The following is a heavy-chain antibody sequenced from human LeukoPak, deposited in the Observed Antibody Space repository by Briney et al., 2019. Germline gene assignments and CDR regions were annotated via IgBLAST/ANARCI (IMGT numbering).Heavy chain of an antibody. Sequence: GGSLRLSCVASGFTFSSSWMTWVRQAPGMGLERVANIKADGSGKYYADSVRGRFTISRDNSKNTLYLQMNSLRAEDTAVYYCARDFGGVWGQGTTVTVSS. CDR2: IKADGSGK. CDR3: ARDFGGV. D-gene: IGHD2-15*01. V-gene: IGHV3-7*01. CDR1: GFTFSSSW. J-gene: IGHJ6*02.